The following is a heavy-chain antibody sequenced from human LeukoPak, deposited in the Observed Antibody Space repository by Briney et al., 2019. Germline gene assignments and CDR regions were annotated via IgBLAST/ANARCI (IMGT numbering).Heavy chain of an antibody. CDR1: GYTFIGYY. CDR2: INPNSGGT. Sequence: ASVKVSCKASGYTFIGYYMHWVRQAPGQGLEWMGWINPNSGGTNYAQKFQGRVTMTRDTSISTAYMELSRLRSDDTAVYYCARDQEWELLAAFDIWGQGTMVTVS. J-gene: IGHJ3*02. D-gene: IGHD1-26*01. CDR3: ARDQEWELLAAFDI. V-gene: IGHV1-2*02.